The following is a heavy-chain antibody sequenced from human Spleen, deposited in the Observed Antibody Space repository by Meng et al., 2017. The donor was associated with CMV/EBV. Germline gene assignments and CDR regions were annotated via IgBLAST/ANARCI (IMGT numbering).Heavy chain of an antibody. V-gene: IGHV3-23*03. CDR2: IYSGGSST. CDR3: AKDGRGYSYGYHFDY. D-gene: IGHD5-18*01. Sequence: GFTFSSYAMSWVRQAPGKGLECVSVIYSGGSSTYYAESVKGRFTISRENSKNTLYLQMNSLRAEDTAVYYCAKDGRGYSYGYHFDYWGQGTLVTVSS. J-gene: IGHJ4*02. CDR1: GFTFSSYA.